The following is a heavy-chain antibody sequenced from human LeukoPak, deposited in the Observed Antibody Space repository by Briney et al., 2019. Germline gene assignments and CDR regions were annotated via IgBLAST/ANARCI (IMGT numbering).Heavy chain of an antibody. J-gene: IGHJ3*02. Sequence: ASVKVSCKASGYTFTSYGISWVRQAPGQGLEWMGWINPNSGGTNYAQKFQGRVTMTRDTSTSTAYMELSRLRSDDTAVYYCARTYYDFWSGYQDAFDIWGQGTMVTVSS. CDR2: INPNSGGT. V-gene: IGHV1-2*02. D-gene: IGHD3-3*01. CDR3: ARTYYDFWSGYQDAFDI. CDR1: GYTFTSYG.